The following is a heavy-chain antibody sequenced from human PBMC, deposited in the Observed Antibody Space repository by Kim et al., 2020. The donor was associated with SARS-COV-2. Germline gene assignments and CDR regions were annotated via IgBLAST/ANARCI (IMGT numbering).Heavy chain of an antibody. CDR3: ARGVPGFDSSGYFNY. D-gene: IGHD3-22*01. Sequence: SETLSLTCAVYGGSLSGSYWSWIRQSPGKGLEWIGEVNHRGTTNYNPSLDSRVTLSVDTFNNQFSLKLSSVTAADTAVYYCARGVPGFDSSGYFNYWGHGTLV. CDR2: VNHRGTT. V-gene: IGHV4-34*01. CDR1: GGSLSGSY. J-gene: IGHJ4*01.